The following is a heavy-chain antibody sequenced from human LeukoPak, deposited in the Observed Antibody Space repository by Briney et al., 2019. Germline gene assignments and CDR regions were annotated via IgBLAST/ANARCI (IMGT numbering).Heavy chain of an antibody. CDR1: GFTFSSYA. Sequence: PGGSLRLSCAASGFTFSSYAMSWVRQAPGKGLEWVSAISGSGGSTYYADSVKGRFTISRDNSKNALYLQMNSLRAEDTAVYYCAKDLTRHYYDSSGLYWGQGTLVTVSS. CDR2: ISGSGGST. V-gene: IGHV3-23*01. D-gene: IGHD3-22*01. J-gene: IGHJ4*02. CDR3: AKDLTRHYYDSSGLY.